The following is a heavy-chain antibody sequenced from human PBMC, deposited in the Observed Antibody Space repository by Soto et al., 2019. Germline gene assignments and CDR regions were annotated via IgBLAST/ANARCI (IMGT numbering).Heavy chain of an antibody. CDR3: TRDASMFDP. Sequence: SETLSLTCTVSGGSISSYYWSWIRQPPGKGLEWIGYIYYTGGTNYNPSLKSRVTISVDTSKNQFSLKLSSVTAADTAVYYCTRDASMFDPWGQGTLVTVSS. D-gene: IGHD2-15*01. CDR2: IYYTGGT. J-gene: IGHJ5*02. V-gene: IGHV4-59*01. CDR1: GGSISSYY.